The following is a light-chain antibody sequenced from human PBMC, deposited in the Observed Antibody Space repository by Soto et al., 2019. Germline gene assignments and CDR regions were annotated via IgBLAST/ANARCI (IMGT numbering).Light chain of an antibody. CDR2: DAS. CDR3: LHRMNWPLT. CDR1: ETVSSY. J-gene: IGKJ5*01. Sequence: DIVLTQSPVTLSLSPGDRATLSCRASETVSSYLLWYQQKPGRDPRLLIYDASERATGIPARFSGSGSETDFTLTISSLEPEDFGVYYCLHRMNWPLTFGQGTRLEI. V-gene: IGKV3-11*01.